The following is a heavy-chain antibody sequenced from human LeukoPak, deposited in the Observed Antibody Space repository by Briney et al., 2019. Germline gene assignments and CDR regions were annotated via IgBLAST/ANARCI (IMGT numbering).Heavy chain of an antibody. J-gene: IGHJ5*02. D-gene: IGHD3-3*01. CDR1: DDSITMYY. V-gene: IGHV4-59*01. CDR3: ARDSNTIFGVVTQGRWFDP. CDR2: IYYSGST. Sequence: SETLSLTCTVSDDSITMYYWSWIRQPPGKGLEWIGYIYYSGSTNYNPSLKSRVTISVDTSKNQFSLKLSSVTAADTAVYYCARDSNTIFGVVTQGRWFDPWGQGTLVTVSS.